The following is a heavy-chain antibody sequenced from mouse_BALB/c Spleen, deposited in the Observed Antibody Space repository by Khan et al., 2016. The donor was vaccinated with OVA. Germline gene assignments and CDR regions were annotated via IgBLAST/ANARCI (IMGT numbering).Heavy chain of an antibody. V-gene: IGHV1S135*01. CDR1: GYSFTSYY. D-gene: IGHD2-2*01. CDR2: IDPFNGGT. CDR3: ARHGYVAWFAY. Sequence: EVQLQESGPELMKPGASVKISCKASGYSFTSYYIHWVKQSHGKSLEWIGYIDPFNGGTSYNPQFKGKATLTVDKSSSTAYMHLSSLTSDDSAVYYCARHGYVAWFAYWGQGTLVTVSA. J-gene: IGHJ3*01.